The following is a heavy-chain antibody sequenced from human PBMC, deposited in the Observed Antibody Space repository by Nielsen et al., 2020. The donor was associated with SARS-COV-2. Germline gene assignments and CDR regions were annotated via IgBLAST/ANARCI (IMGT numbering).Heavy chain of an antibody. J-gene: IGHJ3*02. CDR1: GYTLTELS. D-gene: IGHD3-22*01. CDR3: ARDRVTMIVVVKDAFDI. V-gene: IGHV1-24*01. Sequence: ASVKVSCKVSGYTLTELSMHWVRQAPGKGFEWMGGFDPEDGETIYAQKFQGRVTMIEDTSTDTAYMELSSLRSDDTAVYYCARDRVTMIVVVKDAFDIWGQGTMVTVSS. CDR2: FDPEDGET.